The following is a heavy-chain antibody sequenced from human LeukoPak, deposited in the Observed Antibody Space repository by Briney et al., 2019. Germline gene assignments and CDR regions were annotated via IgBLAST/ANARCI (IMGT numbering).Heavy chain of an antibody. Sequence: GGSLRLSCAASGFTFSGYAMSWVRQAPGKGLEWVSATSGSGGSTYYADSVNGRFTISRDNSKNTLYLQINSLRAEDTAVYYCAKNPKRNYYDSSGYYLYWGQGTLVTVSS. CDR1: GFTFSGYA. CDR2: TSGSGGST. CDR3: AKNPKRNYYDSSGYYLY. J-gene: IGHJ4*02. V-gene: IGHV3-23*01. D-gene: IGHD3-22*01.